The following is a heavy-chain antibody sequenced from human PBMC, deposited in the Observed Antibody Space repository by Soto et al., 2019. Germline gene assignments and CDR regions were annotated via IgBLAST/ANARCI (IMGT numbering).Heavy chain of an antibody. D-gene: IGHD2-8*02. CDR3: TGEVASGY. J-gene: IGHJ4*02. CDR2: ISRDGGTK. CDR1: GFTVSTYG. Sequence: QVQLVESGGGVVQPGRSLRLSCAVSGFTVSTYGMHWVRQAPGKGLEWVAVISRDGGTKYYADSVKGRFTIYRDNSRNKLFLEMNSLRGDDMAVYYCTGEVASGYWGQGTLVTVSS. V-gene: IGHV3-30*03.